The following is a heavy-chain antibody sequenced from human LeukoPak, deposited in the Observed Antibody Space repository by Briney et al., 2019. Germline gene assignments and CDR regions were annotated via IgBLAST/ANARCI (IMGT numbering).Heavy chain of an antibody. CDR2: ISGSGDGT. CDR1: GFMFSTND. CDR3: AKAVGQWSFDL. Sequence: GGSLRLFCAASGFMFSTNDMSWVRQAPGKGLEWVSAISGSGDGTTYDDSVKGRFTISRDNSKNTLYLQMNSLRAEDTAVYYCAKAVGQWSFDLWGRGALVTVSS. J-gene: IGHJ2*01. V-gene: IGHV3-23*01.